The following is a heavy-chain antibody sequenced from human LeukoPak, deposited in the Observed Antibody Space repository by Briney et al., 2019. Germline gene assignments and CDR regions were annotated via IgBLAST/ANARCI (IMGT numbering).Heavy chain of an antibody. CDR1: GGSISSYY. CDR2: IYYSWST. Sequence: SETLSLTCTVSGGSISSYYWSWIRQPPGKGLEWIGYIYYSWSTNYNPSLKSRVTISVDTSKNQFSLKLSSVTAADTAVYYCASLDSSGYYRFDYWGQGTLVTVSS. D-gene: IGHD3-22*01. V-gene: IGHV4-59*08. CDR3: ASLDSSGYYRFDY. J-gene: IGHJ4*02.